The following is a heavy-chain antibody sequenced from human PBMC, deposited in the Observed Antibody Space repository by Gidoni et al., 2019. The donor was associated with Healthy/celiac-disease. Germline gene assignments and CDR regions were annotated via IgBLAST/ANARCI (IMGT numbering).Heavy chain of an antibody. CDR2: IYSGGST. J-gene: IGHJ6*02. CDR1: GFTVSSTY. Sequence: EVQLVESGGGLVQPGGSLRLSCAASGFTVSSTYMSWVRQAPGKGREWGSVIYSGGSTYYADSVKGRFTISRDNSKNTVYLQMNSLRAEDTAVYYCARSYYGSGPGMDVWGQGTTVTVSS. V-gene: IGHV3-66*01. D-gene: IGHD3-10*01. CDR3: ARSYYGSGPGMDV.